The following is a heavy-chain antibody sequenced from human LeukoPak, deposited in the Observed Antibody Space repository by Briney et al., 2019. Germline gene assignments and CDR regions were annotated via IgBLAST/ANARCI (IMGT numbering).Heavy chain of an antibody. V-gene: IGHV4-59*01. Sequence: SETLSLTCTVSGGSISSYYWSWIRQPPGKGLEWIGYIYYSGSTNYNPSLKSRVTISVDTSKNQFSLKLSSVTAADTAVYYCARVGTPFSYGMDVWGQGTTVTVSS. CDR2: IYYSGST. D-gene: IGHD1-1*01. CDR1: GGSISSYY. CDR3: ARVGTPFSYGMDV. J-gene: IGHJ6*02.